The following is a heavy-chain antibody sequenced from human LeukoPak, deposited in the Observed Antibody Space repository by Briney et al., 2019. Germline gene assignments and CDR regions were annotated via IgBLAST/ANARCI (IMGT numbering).Heavy chain of an antibody. Sequence: SVKVSCKASGGTFSSYAISWVRQAPGQGLEWMGGIIPIFGTADYAQKFQGRVTITADESTSTAYMELSSLRSEDTAVYYCARDPTRTDTAMVTPYFDYWGQGTLVTVSS. CDR2: IIPIFGTA. CDR3: ARDPTRTDTAMVTPYFDY. CDR1: GGTFSSYA. J-gene: IGHJ4*02. V-gene: IGHV1-69*13. D-gene: IGHD5-18*01.